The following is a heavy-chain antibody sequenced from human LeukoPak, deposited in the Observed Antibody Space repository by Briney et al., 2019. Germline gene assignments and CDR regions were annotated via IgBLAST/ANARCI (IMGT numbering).Heavy chain of an antibody. CDR2: INHSGST. CDR3: ARKRPVVPAAYYYYYGMDV. CDR1: GWSFSGYY. D-gene: IGHD2-2*01. V-gene: IGHV4-34*01. Sequence: SETLSLTCAAYGWSFSGYYRSWIRQPPGKGLEWIGEINHSGSTNYNPSLKSRVTISVDTSKNQFSLKLSSVTAADTAVYYCARKRPVVPAAYYYYYGMDVWGQGTTVTVSS. J-gene: IGHJ6*02.